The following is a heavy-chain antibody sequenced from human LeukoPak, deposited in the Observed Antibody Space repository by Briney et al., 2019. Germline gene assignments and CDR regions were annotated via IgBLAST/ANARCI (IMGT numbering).Heavy chain of an antibody. CDR1: GFTFSNYN. CDR2: NSSSSSTI. J-gene: IGHJ3*02. CDR3: ARDFPYYDFWSGYYTGMPDAFDI. Sequence: PGGSLRLSCAASGFTFSNYNINWVRQAPGKGLEWVSHNSSSSSTIYYADSVKGRFTISRDSAKNSLYLQMNSLRDEDTAVYYCARDFPYYDFWSGYYTGMPDAFDIWGQGTMVTVSS. D-gene: IGHD3-3*01. V-gene: IGHV3-48*02.